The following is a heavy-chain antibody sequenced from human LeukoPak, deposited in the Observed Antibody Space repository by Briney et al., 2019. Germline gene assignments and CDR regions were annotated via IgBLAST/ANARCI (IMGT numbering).Heavy chain of an antibody. J-gene: IGHJ4*02. CDR2: ISADGGTT. D-gene: IGHD7-27*01. Sequence: PRGSLGLSCAVSGFTFDDYVIHWVRQAAGKGLEWVSLISADGGTTYYADSVKGRFTLSRDNSKNSLYLEMNSLRTEDTALYFCAKDIRDWGSFDYWGQGTLVTVSS. V-gene: IGHV3-43*02. CDR1: GFTFDDYV. CDR3: AKDIRDWGSFDY.